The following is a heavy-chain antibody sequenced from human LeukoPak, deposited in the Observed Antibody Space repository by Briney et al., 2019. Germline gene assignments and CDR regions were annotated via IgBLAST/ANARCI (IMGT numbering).Heavy chain of an antibody. V-gene: IGHV1-2*02. CDR1: GYTFTSYY. CDR3: ARLGSLGVTLVWGGPSRTTIDY. CDR2: INPSSGGT. J-gene: IGHJ4*02. D-gene: IGHD3-16*01. Sequence: ASVKVSCKASGYTFTSYYIHWVRQAPGQGPEWLGWINPSSGGTDYAQKFQGRVTMTRDTSTNTAYMELTSLRSDDTAVYYCARLGSLGVTLVWGGPSRTTIDYWGQGTPVTVSS.